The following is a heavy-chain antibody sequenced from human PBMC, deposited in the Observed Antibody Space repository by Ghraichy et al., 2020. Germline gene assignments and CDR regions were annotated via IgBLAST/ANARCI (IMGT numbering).Heavy chain of an antibody. V-gene: IGHV4-34*01. D-gene: IGHD4/OR15-4a*01. CDR3: ARDSPSIKGVPTDY. CDR1: GGSFSGYY. Sequence: SETLSLTCAVYGGSFSGYYWSWIRQPPGKGLEWIGEINHSGSTNYNPSLTSRVTISVATSKNQFYLKLSSVTAADTAVSYCARDSPSIKGVPTDYWGQGTLVTGSS. CDR2: INHSGST. J-gene: IGHJ4*02.